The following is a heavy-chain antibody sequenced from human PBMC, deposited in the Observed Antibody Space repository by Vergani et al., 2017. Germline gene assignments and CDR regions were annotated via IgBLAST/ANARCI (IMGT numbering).Heavy chain of an antibody. Sequence: EVQLLESGGGLVQPGGSLRLSCAASGFTFSSYALSGVRQAPGQGLEWVSAIRGSGGSKDYADSVKGRFTISRDNSKNTLYLQMNSLRAEDTAVYYCARYYDSSGSLYWGQGTLVTVSS. V-gene: IGHV3-23*01. J-gene: IGHJ4*02. CDR3: ARYYDSSGSLY. D-gene: IGHD3-22*01. CDR1: GFTFSSYA. CDR2: IRGSGGSK.